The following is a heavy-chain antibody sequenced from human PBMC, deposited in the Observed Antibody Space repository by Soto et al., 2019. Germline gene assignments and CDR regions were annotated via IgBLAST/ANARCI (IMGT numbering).Heavy chain of an antibody. CDR3: ATWVDYGDFEGFDF. CDR2: IDPNGGGS. V-gene: IGHV1-2*04. D-gene: IGHD4-17*01. J-gene: IGHJ4*02. Sequence: QGQLLQSGAEVKKPGASVKVSCKTSGYSFTDYKLHWVRQAPGQGLAWMGWIDPNGGGSNSAQKFHGSVTMAWDTSITTAYLDLTRLTTNDTATYFCATWVDYGDFEGFDFWCQETLVTVSS. CDR1: GYSFTDYK.